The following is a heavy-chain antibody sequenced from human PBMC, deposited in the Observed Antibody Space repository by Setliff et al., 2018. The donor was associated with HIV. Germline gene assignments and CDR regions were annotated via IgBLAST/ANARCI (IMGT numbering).Heavy chain of an antibody. Sequence: SVKVSCKASGGTFSSYAISWVRQAPGQGLEWMGGIIPILGIANSAQKFQGXVTITADXXTSXXXMELSSLRSEDTAVYYCAXXXXXXDYWXQGTMVT. CDR1: GGTFSSYA. CDR2: IIPILGIA. V-gene: IGHV1-69*10. J-gene: IGHJ4*02. CDR3: AXXXXXXDY.